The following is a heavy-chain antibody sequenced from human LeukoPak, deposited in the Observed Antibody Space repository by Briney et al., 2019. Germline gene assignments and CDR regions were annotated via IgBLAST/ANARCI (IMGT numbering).Heavy chain of an antibody. Sequence: ASVKVSCKASGYTFTIYYMHWVRQAPGQGLEWMGWINPNSGATSYAQRFQGRVTMTRDTSISTAYMELSGLTSDDTAVYYCARNPQYCTSTSCYNDYWGQGTLVTVSS. J-gene: IGHJ4*02. CDR2: INPNSGAT. CDR3: ARNPQYCTSTSCYNDY. V-gene: IGHV1-2*02. CDR1: GYTFTIYY. D-gene: IGHD2-2*02.